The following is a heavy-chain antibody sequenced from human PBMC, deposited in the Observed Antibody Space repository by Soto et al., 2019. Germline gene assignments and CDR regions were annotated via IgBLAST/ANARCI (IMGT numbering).Heavy chain of an antibody. CDR3: LGGPAAIERGYYYYNMDV. CDR2: INPNSGAT. Sequence: ASVKVSCKASGYTFTDYYLLWVRQAPGQGLEWMGWINPNSGATNYAQKFRGRVTMTRDTSISTAYMELSRRRSDDTAVYYCLGGPAAIERGYYYYNMDVWGQGTTVTVSS. J-gene: IGHJ6*02. V-gene: IGHV1-2*02. CDR1: GYTFTDYY. D-gene: IGHD2-2*01.